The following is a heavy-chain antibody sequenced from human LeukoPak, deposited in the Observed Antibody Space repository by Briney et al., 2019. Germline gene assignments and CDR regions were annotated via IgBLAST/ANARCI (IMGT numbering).Heavy chain of an antibody. V-gene: IGHV3-48*03. CDR1: GFTFSSYE. J-gene: IGHJ6*04. CDR3: AELGITMIGGV. Sequence: GGSLRLSCAASGFTFSSYEMNWVRQAPGKGLEWVSYISSSGSTIYYADSVKGRFTISRDNAKNSLHLQMNGLRAEDTAVYYCAELGITMIGGVWGKGTTVTISS. CDR2: ISSSGSTI. D-gene: IGHD3-10*02.